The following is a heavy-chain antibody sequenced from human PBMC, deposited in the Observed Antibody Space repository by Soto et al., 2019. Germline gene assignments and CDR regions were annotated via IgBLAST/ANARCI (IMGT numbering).Heavy chain of an antibody. D-gene: IGHD2-2*01. CDR1: GGTFSSYA. CDR3: ASSQGSSTSLETSYYYSDGMDV. CDR2: IIPISDTT. J-gene: IGHJ6*02. Sequence: QVQLVQSGAEVKKPGASVKVSCKASGGTFSSYAISWVRQAPGQGLEWMGGIIPISDTTNYAQKFQGRVTITADESTSTAYMELSSLRSEDTAVYYCASSQGSSTSLETSYYYSDGMDVWGPGTTVTVSS. V-gene: IGHV1-69*01.